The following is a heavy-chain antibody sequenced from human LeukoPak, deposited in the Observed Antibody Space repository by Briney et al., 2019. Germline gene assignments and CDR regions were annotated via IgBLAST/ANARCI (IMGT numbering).Heavy chain of an antibody. D-gene: IGHD3-16*01. J-gene: IGHJ5*02. CDR3: ARLGLSYDYVWGTYPHRDNWFDP. V-gene: IGHV3-7*03. CDR2: IKQDGSEK. Sequence: GGSLRLSCAASGFTFSRYWMSWVRQAPGKGLEWVANIKQDGSEKDYVDSVKGRFTISRDNAKNSLYLQMNSLRAEDTAVYYCARLGLSYDYVWGTYPHRDNWFDPWGQGTLVTVSS. CDR1: GFTFSRYW.